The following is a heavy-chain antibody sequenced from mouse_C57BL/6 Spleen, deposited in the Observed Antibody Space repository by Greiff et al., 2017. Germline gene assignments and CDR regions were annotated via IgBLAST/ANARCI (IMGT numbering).Heavy chain of an antibody. CDR2: IWSDGST. CDR3: AREDYYGSIYAMDY. J-gene: IGHJ4*01. D-gene: IGHD1-1*01. CDR1: GFSLTSYG. V-gene: IGHV2-6*03. Sequence: VKLVESGPGLVAPSQSLSITCTVSGFSLTSYGVHWVRQPPGKGLEWLVVIWSDGSTTYNSALKSRLSISKDNSKSQVFLKMNSLQTDDTAMYYCAREDYYGSIYAMDYWGQGTSVTVSS.